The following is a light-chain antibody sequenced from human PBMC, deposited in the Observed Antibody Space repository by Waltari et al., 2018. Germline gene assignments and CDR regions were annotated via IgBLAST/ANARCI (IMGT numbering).Light chain of an antibody. CDR2: WAS. J-gene: IGKJ2*01. Sequence: DIVMTQYPDSLAVSLGERATINCRSSQGVLYSANKRNFLSWYQQKPGQPPKLLIYWASTRESGVPDRFSGSGSGTDFTLTISTLQAEDVAIYYCQQYYSPPQTFGQGTKLEIK. CDR3: QQYYSPPQT. V-gene: IGKV4-1*01. CDR1: QGVLYSANKRNF.